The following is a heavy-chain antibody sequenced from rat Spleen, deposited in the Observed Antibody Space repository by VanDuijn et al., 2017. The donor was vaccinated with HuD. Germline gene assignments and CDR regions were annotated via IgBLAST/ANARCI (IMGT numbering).Heavy chain of an antibody. CDR3: AVSGYGY. Sequence: EVQLVESDGGLVHPGRSLKLSCAASGFILSDYYMAWVRQAPTKGLEWVASITNSGGSTYYRDSVKGRFTISRDNAENTVYLQMNTLRSEDTATYYCAVSGYGYWGQGVMVTVSS. CDR1: GFILSDYY. CDR2: ITNSGGST. D-gene: IGHD4-3*01. V-gene: IGHV5-25*01. J-gene: IGHJ2*01.